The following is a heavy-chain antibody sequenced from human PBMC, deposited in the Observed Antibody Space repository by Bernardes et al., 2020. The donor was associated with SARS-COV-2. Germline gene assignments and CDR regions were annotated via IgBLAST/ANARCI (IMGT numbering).Heavy chain of an antibody. D-gene: IGHD6-19*01. CDR1: GYTLTALS. V-gene: IGHV1-24*01. CDR3: ATVPPFISGWYLSVHPNWFDP. CDR2: FDPDDGET. Sequence: ASVKVSCKVSGYTLTALSMHWVRQAPGKGLEWMGGFDPDDGETIYAQKFQGRVTMTEDTSTDTAYMELSSLSSEDTAVYYCATVPPFISGWYLSVHPNWFDPWGQRTLITVSS. J-gene: IGHJ5*02.